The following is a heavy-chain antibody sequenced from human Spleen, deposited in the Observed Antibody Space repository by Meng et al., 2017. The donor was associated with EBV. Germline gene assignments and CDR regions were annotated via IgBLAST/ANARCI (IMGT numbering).Heavy chain of an antibody. V-gene: IGHV1-8*01. D-gene: IGHD1-26*01. CDR1: GYTFTSNN. J-gene: IGHJ4*02. CDR3: AKTRSGSPWDFDY. CDR2: MDPNSGNT. Sequence: QVQLVQSGAEVKKPGASVKVSCKASGYTFTSNNINWVRQATGQGLEWMGWMDPNSGNTGFAQKFQGRVTMTRSTSIGTAYMELSSLRSEDTAVYYCAKTRSGSPWDFDYWGQGTLVTASS.